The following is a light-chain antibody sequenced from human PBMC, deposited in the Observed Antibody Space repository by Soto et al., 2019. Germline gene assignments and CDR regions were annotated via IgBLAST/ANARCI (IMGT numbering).Light chain of an antibody. V-gene: IGKV3-15*01. J-gene: IGKJ1*01. CDR1: QSVGHN. Sequence: DIVMTQSPVTLSVSPGDRATLSCRASQSVGHNLAWFQQKPGQAPRLLIYGASAGATGIPDRFSGSGCRTEFTLIISSLQSEDLAVYYCQQYNNWPRTFGQGTKVEMK. CDR3: QQYNNWPRT. CDR2: GAS.